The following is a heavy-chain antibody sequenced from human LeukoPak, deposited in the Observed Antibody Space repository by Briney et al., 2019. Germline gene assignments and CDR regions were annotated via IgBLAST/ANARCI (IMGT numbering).Heavy chain of an antibody. CDR3: TTRLRNHFDY. CDR2: ISDGSRDT. CDR1: GFTFSSFT. J-gene: IGHJ4*02. V-gene: IGHV3-23*01. D-gene: IGHD5-12*01. Sequence: GGSLRLSCATSGFTFSSFTMNWVRQAPGMGLEWVSTISDGSRDTHYAGSVKGRFTISRDDSQNIVYLQMDSLRAEDTALYYCTTRLRNHFDYWGQGTQVTVSS.